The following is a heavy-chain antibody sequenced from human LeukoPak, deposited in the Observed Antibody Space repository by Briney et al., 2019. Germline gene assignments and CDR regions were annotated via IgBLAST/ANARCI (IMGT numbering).Heavy chain of an antibody. D-gene: IGHD3-22*01. J-gene: IGHJ4*02. CDR2: IYYSGST. CDR3: ARTQDSSGYQDY. CDR1: GGSISSYY. Sequence: SSETLSLTCTVSGGSISSYYWSWIRQPPGKGLEWIGYIYYSGSTNYSPSLKSRVTISVDTSKNQFSLKLSSVTAADTAVYYCARTQDSSGYQDYWGQGTLVTVSS. V-gene: IGHV4-59*01.